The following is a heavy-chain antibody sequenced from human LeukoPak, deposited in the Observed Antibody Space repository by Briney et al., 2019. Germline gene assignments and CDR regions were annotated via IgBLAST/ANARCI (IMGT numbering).Heavy chain of an antibody. CDR2: INPNSGGT. J-gene: IGHJ4*02. V-gene: IGHV1-2*02. CDR3: ARSAESSSWVEFDY. D-gene: IGHD6-13*01. CDR1: GYTFTGYY. Sequence: ASVKVSCKASGYTFTGYYMHWVRQAPGQGLEWMGWINPNSGGTNYAQKFQVRGTMTRDTSISTAYMELSRLRSDDTAVYYCARSAESSSWVEFDYWGQGTLVTVSS.